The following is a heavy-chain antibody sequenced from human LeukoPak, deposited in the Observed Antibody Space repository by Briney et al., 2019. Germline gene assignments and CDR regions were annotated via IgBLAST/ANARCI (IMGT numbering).Heavy chain of an antibody. Sequence: ASVKVSCKASGYTFTSYGISWVRQAPGQGLEWMGWINPNSADTNYAQKFQGRVTMTRDTSISTAYMELSRLRSDDTAVYYCARSDGFSGYSSLGDSWGQGTLVTVSS. CDR3: ARSDGFSGYSSLGDS. V-gene: IGHV1-2*02. CDR1: GYTFTSYG. J-gene: IGHJ4*02. CDR2: INPNSADT. D-gene: IGHD3-22*01.